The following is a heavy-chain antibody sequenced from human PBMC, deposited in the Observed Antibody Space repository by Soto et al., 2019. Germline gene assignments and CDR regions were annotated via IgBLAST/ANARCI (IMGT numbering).Heavy chain of an antibody. Sequence: GGSLRLSCAASGCTFSTYAMAWVRQAPGKGLEWVSGVSASGRSTDYADPVKGRFTISRDNSKNTLYLQMNSLRAEDTAVYYCARRGSGSYYDYWGQGTLVTVSS. J-gene: IGHJ4*02. V-gene: IGHV3-23*01. D-gene: IGHD1-26*01. CDR2: VSASGRST. CDR1: GCTFSTYA. CDR3: ARRGSGSYYDY.